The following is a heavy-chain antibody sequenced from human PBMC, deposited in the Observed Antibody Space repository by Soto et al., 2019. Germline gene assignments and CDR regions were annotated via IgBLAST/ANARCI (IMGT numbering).Heavy chain of an antibody. Sequence: QVQLVQSGAEVKKPGSSVKVSCKASGGTFSSYTISWVRQAPGQGLEWMGRIIPILGIANYAQKFQGRVTITADKSTSTAYMELSSLRSEDTAVYYCARDPPYSSSGYFDLWGRGTLVTDSS. J-gene: IGHJ2*01. CDR2: IIPILGIA. V-gene: IGHV1-69*08. D-gene: IGHD6-6*01. CDR1: GGTFSSYT. CDR3: ARDPPYSSSGYFDL.